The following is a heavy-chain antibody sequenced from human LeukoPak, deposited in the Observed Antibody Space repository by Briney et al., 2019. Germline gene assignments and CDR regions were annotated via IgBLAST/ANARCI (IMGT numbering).Heavy chain of an antibody. Sequence: SETLSLTCAVYGGSFSGYYWSWIRQPPGKGLEWIGEINHSGSTNYNPSLKSRVTISVDTSKNQFSLKLSSVTAADTAVYYCARGAHGSGSYRDGFDYWGQGTLVTVSS. V-gene: IGHV4-34*01. CDR2: INHSGST. CDR1: GGSFSGYY. J-gene: IGHJ4*02. CDR3: ARGAHGSGSYRDGFDY. D-gene: IGHD3-10*01.